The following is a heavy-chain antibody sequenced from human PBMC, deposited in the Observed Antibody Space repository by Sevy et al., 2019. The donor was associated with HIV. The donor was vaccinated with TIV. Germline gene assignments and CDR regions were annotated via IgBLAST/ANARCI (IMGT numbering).Heavy chain of an antibody. D-gene: IGHD3-16*01. CDR1: EFTFSSYW. Sequence: GGSLRLSCAASEFTFSSYWMTWVRQAPGKGLEWVANINQDGSEENYADSVKGRFTIFRDNAKKSLFLQMNSLRAEDTAVYHCARTGSYADTHFYYYAMDVWGQGTTVTVSS. CDR2: INQDGSEE. CDR3: ARTGSYADTHFYYYAMDV. V-gene: IGHV3-7*01. J-gene: IGHJ6*02.